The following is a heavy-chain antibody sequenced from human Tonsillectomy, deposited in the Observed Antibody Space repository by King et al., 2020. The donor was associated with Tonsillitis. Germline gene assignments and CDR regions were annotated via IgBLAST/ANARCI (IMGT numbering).Heavy chain of an antibody. Sequence: VQLVQSGAEVKKPGASVKLSCKAFGYTFTSYYMHSVRQAPGQGLEGMGIINPSGGSPSYAQKFQGRFTMTRDTSTSTVYMALRSLRSEDPAVFYCARGNRIASTGSGYAFDIWGQGTMVTVSS. CDR3: ARGNRIASTGSGYAFDI. CDR2: INPSGGSP. D-gene: IGHD6-13*01. CDR1: GYTFTSYY. V-gene: IGHV1-46*01. J-gene: IGHJ3*02.